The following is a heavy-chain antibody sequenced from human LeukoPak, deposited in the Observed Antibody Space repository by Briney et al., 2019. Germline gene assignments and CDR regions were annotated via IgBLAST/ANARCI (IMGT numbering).Heavy chain of an antibody. CDR2: ISRSGSTI. D-gene: IGHD3-22*01. Sequence: PGGSWRLSCAASGFTFSDYYMSWIRQAPGKGLEWVSYISRSGSTIYYADSVKGRFTISRDNAKNSLYLQMNSLRAEDTAVYYCAKSLTYYHENSDSIWGQGTLVTVST. J-gene: IGHJ4*02. CDR1: GFTFSDYY. V-gene: IGHV3-11*01. CDR3: AKSLTYYHENSDSI.